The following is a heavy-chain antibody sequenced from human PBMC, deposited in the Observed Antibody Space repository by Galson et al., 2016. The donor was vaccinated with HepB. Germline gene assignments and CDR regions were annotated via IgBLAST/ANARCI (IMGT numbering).Heavy chain of an antibody. Sequence: SLRLSRAASGFTFSSYAMHWVRQAPGKGLEWVSSISRSGGVTYYTDSVKGRFTISRDNSKNTMHLQLNDLRDEDTAVYYCARDEYDNNVYPLWGQGTLVTVSS. D-gene: IGHD2/OR15-2a*01. V-gene: IGHV3-23*01. CDR1: GFTFSSYA. J-gene: IGHJ4*02. CDR3: ARDEYDNNVYPL. CDR2: ISRSGGVT.